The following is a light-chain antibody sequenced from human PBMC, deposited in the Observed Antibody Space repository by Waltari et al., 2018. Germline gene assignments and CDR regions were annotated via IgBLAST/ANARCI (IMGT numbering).Light chain of an antibody. V-gene: IGLV2-14*03. CDR3: SSYAPSSTV. CDR2: DII. J-gene: IGLJ2*01. CDR1: SSDIGGYDY. Sequence: QSALTQPASVSGSPGQSITISCTGTSSDIGGYDYVSWYQQHPGKAPKLMIYDIIKRPPGVSDRFSGSKSGNTASLTISGLQAEDEADYYCSSYAPSSTVFGGGTKLTVL.